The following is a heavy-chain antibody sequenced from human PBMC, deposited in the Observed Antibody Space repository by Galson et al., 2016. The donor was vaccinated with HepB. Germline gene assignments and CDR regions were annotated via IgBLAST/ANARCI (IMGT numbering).Heavy chain of an antibody. J-gene: IGHJ6*02. V-gene: IGHV4-34*01. D-gene: IGHD4-17*01. CDR3: STEYYYYGMDV. CDR1: GGSFSGYY. CDR2: INHSGST. Sequence: SETLSLTCDVYGGSFSGYYWSWIRQPPGKGLEWIGEINHSGSTNYNPSLKSRVILSVDTSKEQSSLTLSSVTAADTAVYDCSTEYYYYGMDVWGQGTTVTVSS.